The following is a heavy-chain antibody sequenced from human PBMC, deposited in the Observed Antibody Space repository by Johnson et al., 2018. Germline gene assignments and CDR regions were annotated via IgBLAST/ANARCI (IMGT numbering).Heavy chain of an antibody. CDR3: AKTFRSQGPDFYYYHMDV. D-gene: IGHD3-3*02. CDR1: GGTLSSYT. J-gene: IGHJ6*03. CDR2: IIPLLSIT. Sequence: QVQLVQSGAEVKKPGSSVKVSCKASGGTLSSYTIPWVRQAPGQGLEWLGRIIPLLSITTYAQKFQGRVTITADTSTNTAYMDLSSLTSEDTAVYYCAKTFRSQGPDFYYYHMDVWGKGTTVTVSS. V-gene: IGHV1-69*02.